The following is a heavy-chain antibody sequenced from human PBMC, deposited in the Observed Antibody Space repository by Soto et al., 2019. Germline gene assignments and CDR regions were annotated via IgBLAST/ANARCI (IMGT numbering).Heavy chain of an antibody. CDR1: GYTFTSYY. V-gene: IGHV1-46*01. J-gene: IGHJ6*02. D-gene: IGHD6-13*01. Sequence: ASVKVACKASGYTFTSYYRHWVRQAPGQGLEWMGIINPSGGSTSYAQKFQGRVTMTRDTSTSTVYMELSSLRSEDTAVYYCARVMGSSWYKDYYYGMDVWGQGTTVTVSS. CDR2: INPSGGST. CDR3: ARVMGSSWYKDYYYGMDV.